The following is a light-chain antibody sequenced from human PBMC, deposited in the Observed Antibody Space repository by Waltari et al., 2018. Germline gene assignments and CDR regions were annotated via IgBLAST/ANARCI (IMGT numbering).Light chain of an antibody. CDR2: DVS. J-gene: IGLJ3*02. CDR3: ASYTNSDSEV. Sequence: QSALTQPASVSGSPGQSITISCTGTSGDVGGYNYVSWFQQHPGKGPKPLISDVSNVPSGVSVRFSGSKSGNTASLTISGLQAEDEASYCCASYTNSDSEVFGGGTKVTVL. CDR1: SGDVGGYNY. V-gene: IGLV2-14*01.